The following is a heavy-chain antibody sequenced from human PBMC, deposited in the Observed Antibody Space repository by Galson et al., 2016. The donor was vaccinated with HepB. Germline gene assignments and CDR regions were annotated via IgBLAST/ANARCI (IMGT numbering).Heavy chain of an antibody. D-gene: IGHD1-7*01. CDR1: GFTFSSYA. CDR2: ITSNGDNT. CDR3: ARRRISGPTDAYDS. V-gene: IGHV3-64*01. Sequence: SPRLSCAASGFTFSSYAMHWVRQAPGKGLEYVSAITSNGDNTYCANSVKGRFTISRDNSKNTLYLQMGSLRAEDMAVYYCARRRISGPTDAYDSWGQGTLVTVSS. J-gene: IGHJ4*02.